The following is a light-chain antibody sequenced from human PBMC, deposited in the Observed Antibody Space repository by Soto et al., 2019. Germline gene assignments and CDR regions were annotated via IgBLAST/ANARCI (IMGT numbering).Light chain of an antibody. CDR2: EDK. CDR1: SGSIASNY. CDR3: QSYDSSNQNRV. J-gene: IGLJ3*02. Sequence: NFMLTQPHSVSESPGKTVTISCTRSSGSIASNYVQWYQQRPGSSPTTVIYEDKQRPSGVPDRFSGSIDSSSNSASLTISGLQTADEAAYYCQSYDSSNQNRVLGGGTKLTVL. V-gene: IGLV6-57*01.